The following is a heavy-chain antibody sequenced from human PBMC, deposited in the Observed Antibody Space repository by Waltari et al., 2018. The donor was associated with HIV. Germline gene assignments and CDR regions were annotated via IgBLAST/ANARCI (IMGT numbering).Heavy chain of an antibody. J-gene: IGHJ5*02. CDR1: GYTFSDYY. V-gene: IGHV1-2*02. D-gene: IGHD3-22*01. CDR3: ARVFMGTVNYFDSRLGH. CDR2: INPNSGGT. Sequence: QVQLVQSGAEVKKPGASVKVSCKASGYTFSDYYMHWVRQAPGQGLEWMGWINPNSGGTRYADKFQGRVTMTRDTSISTAYMELSRLRFDDTAVYYCARVFMGTVNYFDSRLGHWGQGTLVTVSS.